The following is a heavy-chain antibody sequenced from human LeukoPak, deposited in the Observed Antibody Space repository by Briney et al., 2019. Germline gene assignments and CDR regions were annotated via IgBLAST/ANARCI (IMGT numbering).Heavy chain of an antibody. CDR2: ISYDGGDK. V-gene: IGHV3-30*18. D-gene: IGHD3-16*01. J-gene: IGHJ4*02. CDR3: VKEGVEYSYSYGDY. Sequence: GGSLRLSCAVSGFTFSDYYMNWIRQAPGKGLEWVALISYDGGDKYYAESMKGRITISRDNAENTLYLQMNNLRPDDTAFYFCVKEGVEYSYSYGDYWGQGTLVTVSS. CDR1: GFTFSDYY.